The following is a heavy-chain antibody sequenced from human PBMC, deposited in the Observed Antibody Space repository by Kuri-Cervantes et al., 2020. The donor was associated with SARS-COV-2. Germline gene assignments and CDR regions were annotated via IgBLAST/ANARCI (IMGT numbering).Heavy chain of an antibody. CDR1: GGTISSETYD. CDR3: ARVGIVGAPKGLFDY. CDR2: RYTGGGT. V-gene: IGHV4-61*09. Sequence: SCSVSGGTISSETYDWTWIRQPAGSELEWIGDRYTGGGTNYNPSLKSRVTISVDTSKNQFSLKLNSVTAADTAVYYCARVGIVGAPKGLFDYWGQGIQVTVSS. D-gene: IGHD1-26*01. J-gene: IGHJ4*02.